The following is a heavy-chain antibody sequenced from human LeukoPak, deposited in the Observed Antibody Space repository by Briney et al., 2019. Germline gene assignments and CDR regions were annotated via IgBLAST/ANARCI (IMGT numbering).Heavy chain of an antibody. V-gene: IGHV3-7*01. J-gene: IGHJ4*02. CDR2: INQDGSKK. Sequence: GGSLRLSCAASGFSFSDDWMCWVRQAPGKGLQWVANINQDGSKKYYADSLKGRFTIPRDNAKNSLYLQMSSLRAEDTAVYYCAGDHAYRADYWGQGTLVAVSS. CDR1: GFSFSDDW. CDR3: AGDHAYRADY. D-gene: IGHD2-2*01.